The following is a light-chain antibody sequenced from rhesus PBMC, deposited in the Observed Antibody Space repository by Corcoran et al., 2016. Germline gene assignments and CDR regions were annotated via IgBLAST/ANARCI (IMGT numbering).Light chain of an antibody. Sequence: DIQMTQSPSSLSASVGDTVTITCRASQGISTYLKWFQQKPGKAPKLLIFAATTLQSGVPSRFSGSRSGTEFTLTSSSLQPEDFATYYCQQYKNYPLTFGPGTKLDIK. CDR3: QQYKNYPLT. CDR1: QGISTY. J-gene: IGKJ3*01. CDR2: AAT. V-gene: IGKV1-28*02.